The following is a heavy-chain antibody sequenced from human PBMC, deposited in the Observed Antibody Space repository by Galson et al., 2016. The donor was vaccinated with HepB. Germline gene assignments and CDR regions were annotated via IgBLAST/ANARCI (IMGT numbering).Heavy chain of an antibody. J-gene: IGHJ4*02. D-gene: IGHD3-10*01. CDR1: GGSINSHVYY. CDR2: FYYTGGTT. V-gene: IGHV4-39*01. CDR3: ARTIYGSGSKRAFDF. Sequence: ETLSLTCNVSGGSINSHVYYWGWIRQAPGKGLEWIGKFYYTGGTTFYNPSLKGRANISVDASKNQFSLTLKSVTAADTAVYYCARTIYGSGSKRAFDFWGQGTLVTVSS.